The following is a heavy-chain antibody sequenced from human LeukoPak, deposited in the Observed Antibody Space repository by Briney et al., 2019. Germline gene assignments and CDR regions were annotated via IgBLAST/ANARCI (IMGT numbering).Heavy chain of an antibody. D-gene: IGHD4/OR15-4a*01. V-gene: IGHV1-18*01. CDR2: ISAYKGNT. CDR3: ARDHGAKVDRYFDL. Sequence: GASVKVSCKASGYPFASYGISWVRQAPGQGLEWMGRISAYKGNTNYAQKFQGRVTMTTDTSTSTAYMELRSLRSDDTAVYYCARDHGAKVDRYFDLWGRGTLVTVSS. J-gene: IGHJ2*01. CDR1: GYPFASYG.